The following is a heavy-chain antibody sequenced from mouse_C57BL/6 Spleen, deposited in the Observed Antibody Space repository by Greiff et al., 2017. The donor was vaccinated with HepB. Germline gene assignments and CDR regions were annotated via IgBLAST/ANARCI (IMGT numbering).Heavy chain of an antibody. V-gene: IGHV3-6*01. CDR2: ISYDGSN. D-gene: IGHD2-1*01. Sequence: EVQLKESGPGLVKPSQSLSLTCSVTGYSITSGYYWNWIRQFPGNKLEWMGYISYDGSNNYNPSLKNRISITRDTSKNQFFLKLNSVTTEDTATYYCARAYGNSFDYWGQGTTLTVSS. CDR3: ARAYGNSFDY. J-gene: IGHJ2*01. CDR1: GYSITSGYY.